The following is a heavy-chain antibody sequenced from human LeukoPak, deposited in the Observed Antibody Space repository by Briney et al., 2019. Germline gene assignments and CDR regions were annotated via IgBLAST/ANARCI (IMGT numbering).Heavy chain of an antibody. CDR1: GFTFSSYS. D-gene: IGHD1-26*01. V-gene: IGHV3-21*01. CDR2: ISSSSSYI. Sequence: GGPLRLSCAASGFTFSSYSMNWVRQAPGKGLEWVSSISSSSSYIYYADSVKGRFTISRDNAKNSLYLQMNSLRAEDTAVYYCARDIWAYYPSYGMDVWGQGTTVTVSS. CDR3: ARDIWAYYPSYGMDV. J-gene: IGHJ6*02.